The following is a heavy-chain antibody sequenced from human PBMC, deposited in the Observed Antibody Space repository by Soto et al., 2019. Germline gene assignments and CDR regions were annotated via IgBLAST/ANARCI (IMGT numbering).Heavy chain of an antibody. CDR1: GGSVSSRSHF. J-gene: IGHJ4*02. D-gene: IGHD5-12*01. Sequence: QVQLQESGPGVVKPSDTLSVTCTVSGGSVSSRSHFWSWIRQPPGGGLQWLGYIYYTGNTNYSPSLKSRATLSVDTSRNQFSQRLPSVTAADTAIYYCARYDAESGSNKLDPWGQGTLVTVSS. V-gene: IGHV4-61*01. CDR2: IYYTGNT. CDR3: ARYDAESGSNKLDP.